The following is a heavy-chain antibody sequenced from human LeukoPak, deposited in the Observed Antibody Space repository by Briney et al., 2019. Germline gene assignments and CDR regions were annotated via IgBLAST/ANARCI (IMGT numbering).Heavy chain of an antibody. CDR1: GFTFSSYA. V-gene: IGHV3-30-3*01. CDR2: ISYDGGNK. CDR3: AREGAYDSRYFDY. J-gene: IGHJ4*02. Sequence: GGSLRLSCAASGFTFSSYAMHWVRQAPGKGLEWVAVISYDGGNKYYADSVKGRFTISRDNSKNTLYLQMNSLRAEDTAVYYCAREGAYDSRYFDYWGQGTLVTVSS. D-gene: IGHD3-22*01.